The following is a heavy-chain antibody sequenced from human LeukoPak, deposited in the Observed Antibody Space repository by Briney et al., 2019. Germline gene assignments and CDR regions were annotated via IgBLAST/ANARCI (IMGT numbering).Heavy chain of an antibody. V-gene: IGHV1-2*02. CDR1: GYTFTGYY. J-gene: IGHJ5*02. D-gene: IGHD6-13*01. CDR3: ARDASSSWYGWFDP. CDR2: INPNSGGT. Sequence: GASVKVSCKASGYTFTGYYMHWVRQAPGQGLEWMGWINPNSGGTNYAQKFQGRVTMTRDTSISTAYMELSRLGSDDTAVYYCARDASSSWYGWFDPWGQGTLVTVSS.